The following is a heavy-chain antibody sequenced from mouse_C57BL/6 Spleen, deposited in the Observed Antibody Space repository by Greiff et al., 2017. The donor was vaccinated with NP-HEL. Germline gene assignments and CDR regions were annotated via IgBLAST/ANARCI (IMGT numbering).Heavy chain of an antibody. CDR2: IYPGDGDT. Sequence: VKLVESGPELVKPGASVKISCKASGYAFSSSWMNWVKQRPGKGLEWIGRIYPGDGDTNYNGKFKGKATLTADKSSSTAYMQLSSLTSEDSAVYFCAKEVYDPYFDYWGQGTTLTVSS. V-gene: IGHV1-82*01. D-gene: IGHD2-3*01. CDR3: AKEVYDPYFDY. CDR1: GYAFSSSW. J-gene: IGHJ2*01.